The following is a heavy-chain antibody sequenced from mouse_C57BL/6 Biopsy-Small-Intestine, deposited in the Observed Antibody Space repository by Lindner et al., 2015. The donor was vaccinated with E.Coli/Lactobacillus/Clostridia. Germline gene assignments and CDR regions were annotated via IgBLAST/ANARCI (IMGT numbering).Heavy chain of an antibody. CDR3: TRGVDGSYDY. V-gene: IGHV5-17*01. Sequence: VQLQESGGGLVKPGGSLKLSCAASGITFSDYGMHWVRQAPEKGLEWVAYISSGSSTIYYADTVKGRFTISRDNAKNTLFLQMTSLRSEDTAMYYCTRGVDGSYDYWGQGTTLTVSS. D-gene: IGHD2-3*01. J-gene: IGHJ2*01. CDR2: ISSGSSTI. CDR1: GITFSDYG.